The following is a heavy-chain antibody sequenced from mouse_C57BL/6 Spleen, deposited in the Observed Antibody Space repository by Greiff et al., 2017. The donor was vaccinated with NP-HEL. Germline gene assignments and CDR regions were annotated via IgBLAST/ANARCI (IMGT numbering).Heavy chain of an antibody. J-gene: IGHJ1*03. V-gene: IGHV1-42*01. CDR3: ARDVHYYGSRGYFDV. CDR1: GYSFTGYY. CDR2: INPSTGGT. D-gene: IGHD1-1*01. Sequence: VQLQQSGPELVKPGASVKISCKASGYSFTGYYMNWVKQSPEKSLEWIGEINPSTGGTTYNQKFKAKATLTVDKSSSTAYMQLKSLTSEDSAVYDCARDVHYYGSRGYFDVWGTGTTVTVSS.